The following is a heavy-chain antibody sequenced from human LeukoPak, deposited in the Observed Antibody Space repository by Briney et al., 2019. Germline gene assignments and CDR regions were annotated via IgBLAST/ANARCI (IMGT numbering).Heavy chain of an antibody. Sequence: GGSLRLSCAASGFTVSSNYMSWVRQAPGKGLEWVSVIYSGGSTYYADSVKGRFTISRDNSKNTLYLQMNSLRAEDTAVYYCALYDFWSGYLGYWGQGTLATVSS. CDR1: GFTVSSNY. V-gene: IGHV3-66*02. CDR2: IYSGGST. CDR3: ALYDFWSGYLGY. J-gene: IGHJ4*02. D-gene: IGHD3-3*01.